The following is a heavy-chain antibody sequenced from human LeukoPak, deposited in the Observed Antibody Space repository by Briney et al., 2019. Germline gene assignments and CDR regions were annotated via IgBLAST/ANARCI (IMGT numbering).Heavy chain of an antibody. V-gene: IGHV4-61*02. CDR2: IYTSGST. J-gene: IGHJ6*03. CDR3: ARVRYSHGSIDGDFDYYYYYMDV. D-gene: IGHD5-18*01. CDR1: GGSISSGSYY. Sequence: SETLSLTCTVSGGSISSGSYYWSWIRQPAGKGLEWIGRIYTSGSTNYNPSLKSRVTISVDTSKNQFSLKLSSVTAADTAVYYCARVRYSHGSIDGDFDYYYYYMDVWGKGTTVTISS.